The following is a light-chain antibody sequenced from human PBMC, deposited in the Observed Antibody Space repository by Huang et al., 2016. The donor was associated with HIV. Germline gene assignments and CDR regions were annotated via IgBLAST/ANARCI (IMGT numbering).Light chain of an antibody. J-gene: IGKJ2*01. CDR2: AAS. V-gene: IGKV1-39*01. CDR3: QQSVRTPRT. Sequence: DIQITQSPSSLSTSVGDRVIITCRTSQNINRYLNWYQQKPGRAPKLLISAASNLQSGVPSSFSGSGSGTEFTLSISSLQPEDSATYFCQQSVRTPRTFGQGTKLQI. CDR1: QNINRY.